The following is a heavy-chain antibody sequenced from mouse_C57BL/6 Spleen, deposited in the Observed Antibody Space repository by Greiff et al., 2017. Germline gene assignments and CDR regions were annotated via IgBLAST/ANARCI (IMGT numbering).Heavy chain of an antibody. CDR1: GFNIKDDY. J-gene: IGHJ3*01. Sequence: EVQLQQSGAELVRPGASVKLSCTASGFNIKDDYMHWVKQRPEQGLEWIGGIDPENGDTEYASMFQGKATITADTSSNTAYLQLSSLTSEDTAVYYRQLTGASWFAYWGQGTLVTVSA. CDR3: QLTGASWFAY. CDR2: IDPENGDT. V-gene: IGHV14-4*01. D-gene: IGHD3-2*01.